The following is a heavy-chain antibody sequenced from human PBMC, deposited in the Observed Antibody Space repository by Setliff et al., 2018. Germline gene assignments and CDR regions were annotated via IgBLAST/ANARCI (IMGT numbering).Heavy chain of an antibody. J-gene: IGHJ6*02. V-gene: IGHV4-39*07. CDR1: GGSISSRSYY. CDR3: ARVNQYSSVWYNYYYGMDV. D-gene: IGHD6-19*01. Sequence: ETLSLTCTVSGGSISSRSYYWGWNRQPPGKGLEWIGSIYYSGSTYYNPSLKSRVTISVDTSKNQFSLKLSSVTAADTAVYYCARVNQYSSVWYNYYYGMDVWGQGTTVTVSS. CDR2: IYYSGST.